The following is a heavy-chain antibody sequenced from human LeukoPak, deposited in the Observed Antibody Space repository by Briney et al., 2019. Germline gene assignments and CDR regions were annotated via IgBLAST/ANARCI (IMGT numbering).Heavy chain of an antibody. V-gene: IGHV3-15*01. D-gene: IGHD3-10*01. CDR1: GFTVSRNY. CDR2: IKSKGGGGTT. J-gene: IGHJ4*02. Sequence: PGGSLRLSCAASGFTVSRNYMNWVRLAPGKGLEWVGRIKSKGGGGTTDYAAPVKGRFSMSRDDSKASMYLQMYSLEAEDTAVYYCTTDLGLTMIRGVIVYWGQGALVTVSS. CDR3: TTDLGLTMIRGVIVY.